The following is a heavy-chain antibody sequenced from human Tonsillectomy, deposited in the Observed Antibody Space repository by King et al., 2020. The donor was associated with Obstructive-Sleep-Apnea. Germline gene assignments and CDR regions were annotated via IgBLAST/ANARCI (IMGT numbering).Heavy chain of an antibody. CDR2: IYSVDAT. J-gene: IGHJ3*02. CDR1: GFTVRSNY. CDR3: ARGRWSDDFWSGYQGSDI. Sequence: VQLVESGGDLVRPGGSLRLSCAVSGFTVRSNYMIWVRQAPGKGLEWVSLIYSVDATYYADSVKGRFTISRHNSKNTVYLQMSSLRLEDTAVYYCARGRWSDDFWSGYQGSDIWGQGTVVTVSS. D-gene: IGHD3-3*01. V-gene: IGHV3-53*04.